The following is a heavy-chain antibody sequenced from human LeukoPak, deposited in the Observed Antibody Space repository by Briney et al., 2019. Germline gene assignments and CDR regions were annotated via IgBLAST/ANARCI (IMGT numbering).Heavy chain of an antibody. CDR3: ARDENGYVWGSFRA. J-gene: IGHJ5*02. D-gene: IGHD3-16*02. V-gene: IGHV1-2*06. Sequence: ASVKVSCKTSGYTFTDSYIHWVRQAPGQGLEWMGRINPNSGDPNYPQKFQGRVTMTMDTSISKAYMEMSSLTSDDTAAYYCARDENGYVWGSFRAWGQGTLVTVSS. CDR1: GYTFTDSY. CDR2: INPNSGDP.